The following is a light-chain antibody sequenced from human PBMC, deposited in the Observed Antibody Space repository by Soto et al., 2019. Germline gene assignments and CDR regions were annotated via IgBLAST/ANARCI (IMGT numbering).Light chain of an antibody. CDR3: QQSHRTPHT. V-gene: IGKV1-39*01. CDR2: AAS. CDR1: QGVSGY. J-gene: IGKJ5*01. Sequence: DIQMTQSPSSLSASVGDRVTITCRASQGVSGYLLWYQQRQGRAPKLLIYAASNLLSGVPSRFSGSGSGANFTLTINSMPTAASAHYYCQQSHRTPHTFGQGTRLEIK.